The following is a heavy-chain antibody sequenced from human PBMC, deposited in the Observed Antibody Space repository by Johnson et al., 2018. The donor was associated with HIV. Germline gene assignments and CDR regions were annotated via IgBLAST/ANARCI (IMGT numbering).Heavy chain of an antibody. CDR2: ISWNSGSI. CDR3: AGTYSGYEESAFDI. Sequence: VQLVESGGGLVQPGRSLRLSCAASGFTFDDYAMHWVRQAPGKGLEWVSGISWNSGSIGYADSVKGRFTISRDNSKNTLYLQMNSLRAEDTAVYYCAGTYSGYEESAFDIWGQGTMVTVSS. J-gene: IGHJ3*02. CDR1: GFTFDDYA. D-gene: IGHD5-12*01. V-gene: IGHV3-9*01.